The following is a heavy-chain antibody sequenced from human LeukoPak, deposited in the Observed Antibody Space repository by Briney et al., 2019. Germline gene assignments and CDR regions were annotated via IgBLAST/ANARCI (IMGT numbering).Heavy chain of an antibody. Sequence: SETLSLTCTVSGGSINSYYWSWIRQPPGKGLECIGYIHYTGSTNYNPSLKSRVTISVDTSKSQFSLKLSSVTAADTAIYYCARGGYYGSGTFKFGENYFDYWGQGTLLTVSS. J-gene: IGHJ4*02. CDR3: ARGGYYGSGTFKFGENYFDY. CDR2: IHYTGST. D-gene: IGHD3-10*01. V-gene: IGHV4-59*01. CDR1: GGSINSYY.